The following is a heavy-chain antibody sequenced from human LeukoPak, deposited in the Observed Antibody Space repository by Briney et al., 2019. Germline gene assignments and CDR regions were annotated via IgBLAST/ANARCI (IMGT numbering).Heavy chain of an antibody. Sequence: SETLSLTCAVYGGSFSGYYWSWIRQPPGKGLEWIGEINHGGSTNYNPSLKSRVTISVDTSKNQFSLKLSSVTAADTAVYYCASRVGSLDYWGQGTLVTVSS. CDR3: ASRVGSLDY. V-gene: IGHV4-34*01. J-gene: IGHJ4*02. D-gene: IGHD1-26*01. CDR2: INHGGST. CDR1: GGSFSGYY.